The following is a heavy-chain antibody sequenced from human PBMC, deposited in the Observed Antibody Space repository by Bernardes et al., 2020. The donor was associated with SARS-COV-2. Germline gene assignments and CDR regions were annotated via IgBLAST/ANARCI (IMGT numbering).Heavy chain of an antibody. CDR2: MNPNSGNT. CDR1: GYTFTSYD. CDR3: ARAPSYYYGSGSRPRAYYYYGMDV. D-gene: IGHD3-10*01. V-gene: IGHV1-8*01. Sequence: ASVKVSCKASGYTFTSYDINWVRQATGQGLEWMGWMNPNSGNTGYAQKFQGRVTMTRNTSISTAYMELSSLRSEDTAVYYCARAPSYYYGSGSRPRAYYYYGMDVWGQGTLVTVSS. J-gene: IGHJ6*02.